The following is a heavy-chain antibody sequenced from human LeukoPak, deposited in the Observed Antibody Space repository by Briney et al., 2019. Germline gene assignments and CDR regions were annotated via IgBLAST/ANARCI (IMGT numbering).Heavy chain of an antibody. Sequence: GGSLRLSCAASGFTFSSYSMNWVRQAPGKGLEWVSSIGSSSSYIYYADSVKGRFTISRDNAKNSLYLQMNSLRAEDTAVYYCARFKMATIIGYFDYWGQGTLVTVSS. CDR2: IGSSSSYI. J-gene: IGHJ4*02. V-gene: IGHV3-21*01. D-gene: IGHD5-24*01. CDR3: ARFKMATIIGYFDY. CDR1: GFTFSSYS.